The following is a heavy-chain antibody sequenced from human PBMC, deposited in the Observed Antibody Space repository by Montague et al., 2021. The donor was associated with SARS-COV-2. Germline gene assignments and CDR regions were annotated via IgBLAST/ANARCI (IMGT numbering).Heavy chain of an antibody. V-gene: IGHV4-59*01. D-gene: IGHD1-1*01. Sequence: SETLSLTCEVSGDSISSYYWGWIRQSPGKGLEWIGYVHYTGSTKYTPSLKTRVTLSLDTPKNHFSLKLRSVTAADTAIYYCARAQNTCFIANCVNYFEVWGQGALVTVSS. CDR3: ARAQNTCFIANCVNYFEV. J-gene: IGHJ4*02. CDR2: VHYTGST. CDR1: GDSISSYY.